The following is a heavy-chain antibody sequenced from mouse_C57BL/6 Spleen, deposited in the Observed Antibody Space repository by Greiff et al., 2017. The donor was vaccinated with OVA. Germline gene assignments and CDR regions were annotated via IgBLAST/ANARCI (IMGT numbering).Heavy chain of an antibody. CDR1: GFTFSSYA. CDR2: ISDGGSYT. D-gene: IGHD1-1*01. Sequence: EVKLVESGGGLVKPGGSLTLSCAASGFTFSSYAMSWVRQTPEKRLEWVATISDGGSYTYYPDNVKGRFTISRDNAKNNLYLQMSHLKSEDTAMYYCAREAVVNWYFDVWGTGTTVTVSS. J-gene: IGHJ1*03. V-gene: IGHV5-4*01. CDR3: AREAVVNWYFDV.